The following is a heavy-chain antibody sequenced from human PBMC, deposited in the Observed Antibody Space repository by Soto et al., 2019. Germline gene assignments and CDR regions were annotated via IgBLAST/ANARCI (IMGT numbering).Heavy chain of an antibody. CDR3: AVGGYSSLDY. V-gene: IGHV4-34*01. J-gene: IGHJ4*02. CDR2: INHSGST. CDR1: GGSFSGYY. D-gene: IGHD3-22*01. Sequence: PSETLSLTCAVYGGSFSGYYWSWIRQPPGKGLEWIGEINHSGSTNYNPSLKSRVTTSVDTSKNQFSLKLSSVTAADTAVYYCAVGGYSSLDYWGQGTLVTVSS.